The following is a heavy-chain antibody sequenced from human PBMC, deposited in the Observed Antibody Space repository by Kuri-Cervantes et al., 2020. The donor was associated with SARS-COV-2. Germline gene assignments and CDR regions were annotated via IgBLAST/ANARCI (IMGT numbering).Heavy chain of an antibody. CDR2: IYYSGST. D-gene: IGHD1-26*01. CDR3: AREWELPT. CDR1: GGSISSYY. V-gene: IGHV4-59*01. J-gene: IGHJ5*02. Sequence: GSLRLSCTVSGGSISSYYWSWIRQPPGKGLEWIGYIYYSGSTNYNPSLKSRVTISVDTSKNQFSLKLSSVTAADTAVYYCAREWELPTWGQGTLVTVSS.